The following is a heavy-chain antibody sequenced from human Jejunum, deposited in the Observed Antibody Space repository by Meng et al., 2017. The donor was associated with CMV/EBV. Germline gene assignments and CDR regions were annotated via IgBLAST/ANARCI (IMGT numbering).Heavy chain of an antibody. J-gene: IGHJ4*02. CDR1: FSSYA. D-gene: IGHD3-3*01. Sequence: FSSYAMNWVRQAPGKGLEWVAVISYDGSNKYYADSVKGRFTISRDNSKNTLYLQMNSLRAEDTAVYYCARDPAPHYDFWSGPLDYWGQGTLVTVSS. CDR3: ARDPAPHYDFWSGPLDY. V-gene: IGHV3-30*04. CDR2: ISYDGSNK.